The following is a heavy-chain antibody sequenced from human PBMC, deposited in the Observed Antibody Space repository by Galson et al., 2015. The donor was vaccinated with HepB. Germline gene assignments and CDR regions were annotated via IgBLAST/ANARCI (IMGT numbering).Heavy chain of an antibody. V-gene: IGHV3-30*18. Sequence: SLRLSCAASGFTFSTFDMHWVRQAPGKGLAWVALVSYDGSNKSYADSVKGRFTVSRDNSNNMLHLQMNSLRAEDTAQYYCAKDALRISSGSTFHNWGQGTLVTVSA. CDR2: VSYDGSNK. CDR3: AKDALRISSGSTFHN. CDR1: GFTFSTFD. D-gene: IGHD6-19*01. J-gene: IGHJ4*02.